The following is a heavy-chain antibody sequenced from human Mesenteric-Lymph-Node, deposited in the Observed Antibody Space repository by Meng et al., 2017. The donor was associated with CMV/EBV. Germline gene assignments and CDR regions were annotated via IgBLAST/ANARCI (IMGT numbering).Heavy chain of an antibody. CDR2: IKEDGSEK. Sequence: GESLKISCAASGFTFSSYWMSWVRQAPGKGLEWVANIKEDGSEKYYVDSVKGRFTISRDNARNSLFLQMNSLRAEDTALYYCARDCSSTDCYTAFDFWGRGTVVTVSS. CDR3: ARDCSSTDCYTAFDF. D-gene: IGHD2-2*02. V-gene: IGHV3-7*01. J-gene: IGHJ3*01. CDR1: GFTFSSYW.